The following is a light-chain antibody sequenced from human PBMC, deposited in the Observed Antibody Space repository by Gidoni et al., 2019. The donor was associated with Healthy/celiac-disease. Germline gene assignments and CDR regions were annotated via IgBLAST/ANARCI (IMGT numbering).Light chain of an antibody. V-gene: IGLV2-14*01. CDR1: SSAVGGYNY. CDR2: DVS. CDR3: SSYTSSSTLEV. Sequence: QSALTQPASVSGSPGRSITISCTGPSSAVGGYNYVSWYQQHPGKAPTLMIYDVSNRPSGVSIRFSGAKSGNTASLTISGLQAEDESDYYCSSYTSSSTLEVFGGGTKLTVL. J-gene: IGLJ2*01.